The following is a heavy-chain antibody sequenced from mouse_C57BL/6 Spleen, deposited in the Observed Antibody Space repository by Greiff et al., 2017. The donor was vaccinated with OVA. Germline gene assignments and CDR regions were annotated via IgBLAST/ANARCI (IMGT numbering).Heavy chain of an antibody. CDR2: IYPGDGDT. CDR3: ARGGSYKGFFDY. D-gene: IGHD1-1*02. J-gene: IGHJ2*01. V-gene: IGHV1-82*01. CDR1: GYAFSSSW. Sequence: VQLQQSGPELVKPGASVKISCKASGYAFSSSWMNWVKQRPGKGLEWIGRIYPGDGDTNYNGKFKGKATLTADKSSSTAYMQLSSLTSEDSAVYFCARGGSYKGFFDYWGQGTTLTVSS.